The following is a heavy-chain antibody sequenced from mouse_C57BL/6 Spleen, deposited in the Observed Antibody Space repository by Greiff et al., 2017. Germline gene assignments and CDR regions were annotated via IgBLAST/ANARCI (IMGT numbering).Heavy chain of an antibody. CDR3: TRVDDGYYYAMDY. CDR1: GYTFTDYE. D-gene: IGHD2-3*01. V-gene: IGHV1-15*01. J-gene: IGHJ4*01. Sequence: VKLMESGAELVRPGASVTLSCKASGYTFTDYEMHWVKQTPVHGLEWIGAIDPETGGTAYNQKFKGKAILTADKSSSTAYMERRSLTSEDSAVYYCTRVDDGYYYAMDYWGQGTSVTVSS. CDR2: IDPETGGT.